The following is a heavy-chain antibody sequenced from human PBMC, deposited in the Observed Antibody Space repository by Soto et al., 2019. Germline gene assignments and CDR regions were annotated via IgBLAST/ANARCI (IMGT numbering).Heavy chain of an antibody. D-gene: IGHD2-2*01. CDR1: GGSISSGGYY. CDR2: IYYSGST. Sequence: PSETLSLTCTVSGGSISSGGYYWSWIRQHPGKGLEWIGYIYYSGSTYYNPSLKSRVTISVDTSKNQFSLKLSSATAADTAVYYCARAGPLYCSSTSCYRDYYYGMDVWGQGTTVTVSS. V-gene: IGHV4-31*03. CDR3: ARAGPLYCSSTSCYRDYYYGMDV. J-gene: IGHJ6*02.